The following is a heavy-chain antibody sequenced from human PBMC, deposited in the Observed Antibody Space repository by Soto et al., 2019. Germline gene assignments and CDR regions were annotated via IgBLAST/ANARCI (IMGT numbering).Heavy chain of an antibody. Sequence: GGSLRLSCTASGFTFGDYAMSWVRQAPGKGLEWVGFIRSKAYGGTTEYAASVKGRFTISRDDSKSIAYLQMNSLKTEDIAVYCCTRTTLYCSGGGCYSRAFDIWGQGTMVTVSS. CDR1: GFTFGDYA. CDR3: TRTTLYCSGGGCYSRAFDI. CDR2: IRSKAYGGTT. D-gene: IGHD2-15*01. V-gene: IGHV3-49*04. J-gene: IGHJ3*02.